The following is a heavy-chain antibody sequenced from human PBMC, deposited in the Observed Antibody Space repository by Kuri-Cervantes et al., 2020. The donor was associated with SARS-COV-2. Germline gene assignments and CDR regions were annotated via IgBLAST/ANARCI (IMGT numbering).Heavy chain of an antibody. CDR3: ARVGIYDYSNYRPFGY. D-gene: IGHD4-11*01. CDR1: GYTFTSYD. Sequence: SVKVSCKASGYTFTSYDISWVRQAPGQGLEWMGGIIPIFGTANYAQKFQGRVTITTDESTSTAYMELSSLRSEDTAVYYCARVGIYDYSNYRPFGYWGQGTLVTVSS. J-gene: IGHJ4*02. V-gene: IGHV1-69*05. CDR2: IIPIFGTA.